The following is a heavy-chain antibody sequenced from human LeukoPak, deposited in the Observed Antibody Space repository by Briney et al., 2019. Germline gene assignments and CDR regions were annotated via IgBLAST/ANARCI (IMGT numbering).Heavy chain of an antibody. V-gene: IGHV3-33*01. D-gene: IGHD1-1*01. Sequence: GRSLRLSCAASGFTFNSYGMHWVRQAPGKGLEWVAVIWYDGGNKYYADSVKGRFTISRDNSKNTLYLQMNSLRAEDTAVYYCARDRQLEPIDYWGQGTLVTVSS. CDR2: IWYDGGNK. CDR1: GFTFNSYG. J-gene: IGHJ4*02. CDR3: ARDRQLEPIDY.